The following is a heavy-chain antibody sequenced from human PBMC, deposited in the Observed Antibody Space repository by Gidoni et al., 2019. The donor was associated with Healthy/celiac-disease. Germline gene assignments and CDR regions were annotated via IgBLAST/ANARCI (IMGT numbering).Heavy chain of an antibody. V-gene: IGHV3-21*01. D-gene: IGHD5-12*01. CDR1: GFTFGSYS. J-gene: IGHJ3*02. CDR2: ISSSSSYI. Sequence: EVQLVESGGGLVKPGGSLRLSCAASGFTFGSYSMNWVRQAPGKGLEWVSSISSSSSYIYYADSVKGRFTISRDNAKNSLYLQMNSLRAEDTAVYYCARGKGYPDAFDIWGQGTMVTVSS. CDR3: ARGKGYPDAFDI.